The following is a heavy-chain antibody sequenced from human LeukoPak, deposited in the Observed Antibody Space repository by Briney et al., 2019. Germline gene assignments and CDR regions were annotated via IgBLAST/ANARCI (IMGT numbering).Heavy chain of an antibody. J-gene: IGHJ1*01. V-gene: IGHV3-23*01. D-gene: IGHD3-16*01. CDR2: ISGSGGNT. Sequence: GGSLRLSCGASGLTFSSYAMSWVRQAPGKGLEWVSVISGSGGNTYYADSVKGRFTISRDNSKNTLYLQMNSLRADDTAIYYCAKDDAWGRFYHWGQGTLVTVSS. CDR1: GLTFSSYA. CDR3: AKDDAWGRFYH.